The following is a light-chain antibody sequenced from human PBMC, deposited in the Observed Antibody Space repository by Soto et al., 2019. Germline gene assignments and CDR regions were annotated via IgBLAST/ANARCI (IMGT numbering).Light chain of an antibody. J-gene: IGKJ2*01. CDR2: KAS. CDR1: QSISSW. CDR3: QQYNSYAYT. Sequence: DIQMTQSPSTLSASVGDRVTITCRASQSISSWLAWYQQKPGKAPKLLIYKASSLESGVPSRFSGGESGTEFTLNISSLQPDDFATYYCQQYNSYAYTFGQGTKLEIK. V-gene: IGKV1-5*03.